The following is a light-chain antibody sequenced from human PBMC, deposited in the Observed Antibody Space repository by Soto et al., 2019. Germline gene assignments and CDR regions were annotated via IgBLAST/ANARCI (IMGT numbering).Light chain of an antibody. V-gene: IGKV3-20*01. CDR2: GAS. J-gene: IGKJ4*01. CDR1: HIVSINY. Sequence: ETVLTQSPRTLSLSPGERATLSCRASHIVSINYLAWYQQKPGQAPRLLIYGASSRATGIPDRFSGSGSGTDFTLTISRLEPEDYAVYYCQQYGNSPLTFGGGTKVDIK. CDR3: QQYGNSPLT.